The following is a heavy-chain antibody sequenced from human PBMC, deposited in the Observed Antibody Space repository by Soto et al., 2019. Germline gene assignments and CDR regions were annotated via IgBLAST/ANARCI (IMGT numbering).Heavy chain of an antibody. CDR3: AKDRAGFNSNSLDYFDY. V-gene: IGHV3-23*01. D-gene: IGHD4-4*01. CDR1: GFTFSSYA. CDR2: ISGSGGST. J-gene: IGHJ4*02. Sequence: GGSLRLSCAASGFTFSSYAMSWVRQAPGKGLEWVSAISGSGGSTYYADSVKGRFTISRDNSKNTLYLQMNSLRAEDTAVYYCAKDRAGFNSNSLDYFDYWGQGTLVTV.